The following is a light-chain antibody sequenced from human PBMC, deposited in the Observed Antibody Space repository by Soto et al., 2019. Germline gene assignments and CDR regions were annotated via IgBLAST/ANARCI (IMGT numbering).Light chain of an antibody. Sequence: QSAQTQPASVSGSPGQSITISCTGTRSDVGGYNYVSWYKQKPGKAPKLVIYDVSHRPSGVSDRFFGSKSGNTASLIISGLQAEDEADYYCFSYSTSRARIFGGGTKLTVL. CDR2: DVS. J-gene: IGLJ2*01. CDR1: RSDVGGYNY. V-gene: IGLV2-14*01. CDR3: FSYSTSRARI.